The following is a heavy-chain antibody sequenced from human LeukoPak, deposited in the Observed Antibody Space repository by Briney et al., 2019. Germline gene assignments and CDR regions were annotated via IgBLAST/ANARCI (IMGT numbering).Heavy chain of an antibody. V-gene: IGHV3-53*01. CDR2: IYSGGST. Sequence: PGGSLRLSCAASEFSVGSNYMTRVRQAPGKGLEWVSLIYSGGSTYYADSVKGRFTISRDNSKNTLYLQMKSLRAEDTAVYYCAKEIYGDPTGGRFQHWGQGTLVTVSS. J-gene: IGHJ1*01. CDR1: EFSVGSNY. CDR3: AKEIYGDPTGGRFQH. D-gene: IGHD4/OR15-4a*01.